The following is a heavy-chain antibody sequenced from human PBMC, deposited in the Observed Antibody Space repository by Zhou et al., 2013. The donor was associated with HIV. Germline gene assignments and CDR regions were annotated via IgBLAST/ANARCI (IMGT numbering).Heavy chain of an antibody. CDR1: GYTFNKYA. Sequence: QVRLVQSGGDVKKPGASVKVSCKASGYTFNKYAITWVRQAPGQGLEWMGWINPNSGGTNYAQKFQGRVTMTRDTSISTAYMELSRLRSDDTAVYYCASGWIQLWETHQNAFDIWGQGTMVTVSS. D-gene: IGHD5-18*01. V-gene: IGHV1-2*02. CDR3: ASGWIQLWETHQNAFDI. J-gene: IGHJ3*02. CDR2: INPNSGGT.